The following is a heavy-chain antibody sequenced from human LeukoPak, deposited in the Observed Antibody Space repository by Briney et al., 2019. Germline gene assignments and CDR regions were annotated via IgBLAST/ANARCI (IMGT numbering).Heavy chain of an antibody. D-gene: IGHD4-23*01. CDR3: AREPRYGGNPAGVFDY. Sequence: ASVKVSCKASGYTFTGYYMHWVRQAPGQGLEWMGWINPNSGGTNYAQKFQGRVTMTRDTSISTAYMELSRLRSDDTAVYYCAREPRYGGNPAGVFDYWGQGTLVTVSS. CDR2: INPNSGGT. CDR1: GYTFTGYY. V-gene: IGHV1-2*02. J-gene: IGHJ4*02.